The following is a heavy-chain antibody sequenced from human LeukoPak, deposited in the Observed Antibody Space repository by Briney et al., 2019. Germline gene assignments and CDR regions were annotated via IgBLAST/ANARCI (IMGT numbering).Heavy chain of an antibody. CDR2: IYHSGST. CDR3: ARDSGSYALRYFQH. J-gene: IGHJ1*01. V-gene: IGHV4-4*02. CDR1: GGSISSSNW. D-gene: IGHD3-10*01. Sequence: PSETLSLTCAVSGGSISSSNWWSWVRQPPGKGLEWIGEIYHSGSTNYNPSLKSRVTISVDKSKNQFSLKLSSVTAADTAVYYCARDSGSYALRYFQHWGQGTLVTVSS.